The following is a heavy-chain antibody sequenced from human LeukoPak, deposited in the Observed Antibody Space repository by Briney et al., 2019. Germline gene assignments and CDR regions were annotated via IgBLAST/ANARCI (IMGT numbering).Heavy chain of an antibody. CDR3: ASQPEGGGYRYDSHPGYFDF. CDR1: GFTFSSYA. D-gene: IGHD5-18*01. J-gene: IGHJ4*02. V-gene: IGHV3-48*01. CDR2: ISSSTSTI. Sequence: PGGSLRLSCAASGFTFSSYAMTWVRQAPGKGLEWVSYISSSTSTIYYADSVKGRFTVSRDNAKNSLSLQMNSLRAEDTAVYYCASQPEGGGYRYDSHPGYFDFWGQGTLVTVSS.